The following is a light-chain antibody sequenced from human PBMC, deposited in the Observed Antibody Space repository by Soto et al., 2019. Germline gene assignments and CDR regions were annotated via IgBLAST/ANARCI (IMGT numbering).Light chain of an antibody. J-gene: IGLJ1*01. Sequence: VLTQPPSASGTPGQRVTISCSGSSSNIGSNTVNWYQQLPGTAPKLLIYSNNQRPSGVPDRFSGSKSGTSASLAISGLQSEDEADYYCEAWDDSLNGYVFGTGTKVTVL. V-gene: IGLV1-44*01. CDR1: SSNIGSNT. CDR3: EAWDDSLNGYV. CDR2: SNN.